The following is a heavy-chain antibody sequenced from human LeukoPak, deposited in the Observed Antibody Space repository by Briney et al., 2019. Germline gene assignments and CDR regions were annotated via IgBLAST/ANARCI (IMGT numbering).Heavy chain of an antibody. V-gene: IGHV1-2*02. J-gene: IGHJ4*02. D-gene: IGHD3-10*01. CDR2: INPNSGGT. Sequence: ASVKVSCKASGYIFTSYYMHWVRQAPGQGLEWMGWINPNSGGTKYAQKFQGRVTMTRDTSINTAYMELSRLRSDDTAVYYCAREEGEWFGELFLPFKYWGQGTLVTVSS. CDR3: AREEGEWFGELFLPFKY. CDR1: GYIFTSYY.